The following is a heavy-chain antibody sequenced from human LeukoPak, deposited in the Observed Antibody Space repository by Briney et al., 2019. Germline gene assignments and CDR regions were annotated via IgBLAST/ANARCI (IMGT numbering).Heavy chain of an antibody. D-gene: IGHD1-26*01. CDR2: IGGGDT. Sequence: PGGSLRLSCAASAFNFSAYAMSWLPQAPGKGREGGTGIGGGDTHYADSVKGRFTISRDNSKSTVELHMSSLRVEDTAVYYCAKDGQSFNSMWDYLDSWGRGTLVTVSS. J-gene: IGHJ4*02. CDR1: AFNFSAYA. CDR3: AKDGQSFNSMWDYLDS. V-gene: IGHV3-23*01.